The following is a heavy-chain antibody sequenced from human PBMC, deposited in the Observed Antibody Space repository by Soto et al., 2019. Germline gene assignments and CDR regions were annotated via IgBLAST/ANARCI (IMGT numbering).Heavy chain of an antibody. Sequence: QVQLVESGGGVVQPGRSLRLSCAASGFTFSSYAMHWVRQAPGKGLEWVAVISYDGSNKYYADSVKSRFTISRDNSKNTLYLQMNSLRAEDTAVYYCARVAGGYDFWSGYDSDTGFDYWGQGTLVTVSS. CDR3: ARVAGGYDFWSGYDSDTGFDY. D-gene: IGHD3-3*01. V-gene: IGHV3-30-3*01. CDR2: ISYDGSNK. J-gene: IGHJ4*02. CDR1: GFTFSSYA.